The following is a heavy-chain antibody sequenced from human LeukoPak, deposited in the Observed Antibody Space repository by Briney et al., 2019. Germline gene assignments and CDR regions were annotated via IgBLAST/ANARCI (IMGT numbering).Heavy chain of an antibody. CDR2: ISYDGSNK. J-gene: IGHJ4*02. Sequence: GGSLRLSCAASGFTISISAMHWVRQAPGKGLEWVAVISYDGSNKYYADSVKGRFTISRDNSKNTLYLQMNSLRAEDTAVYYCARVGPYCRSTICYVDYWGQGTPVTVSS. D-gene: IGHD2-2*01. V-gene: IGHV3-30-3*01. CDR3: ARVGPYCRSTICYVDY. CDR1: GFTISISA.